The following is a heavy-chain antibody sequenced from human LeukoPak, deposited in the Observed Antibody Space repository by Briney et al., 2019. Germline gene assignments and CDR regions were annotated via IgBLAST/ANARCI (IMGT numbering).Heavy chain of an antibody. CDR1: GESLSGYY. CDR2: INQSGST. Sequence: SVTLLLTCAVYGESLSGYYWSWIRQPPGKGLEWIGEINQSGSTNHNPSLKSRVTISVDTSKNQFSLKLSSVTAADTALYYCARGRRPPLIPSAIYYYYHMDVWGKGTTVTVSS. CDR3: ARGRRPPLIPSAIYYYYHMDV. J-gene: IGHJ6*03. V-gene: IGHV4-34*01. D-gene: IGHD2-2*02.